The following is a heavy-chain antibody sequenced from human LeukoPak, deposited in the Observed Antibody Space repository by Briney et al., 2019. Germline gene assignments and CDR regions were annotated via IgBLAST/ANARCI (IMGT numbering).Heavy chain of an antibody. CDR2: LSGGENT. CDR3: AKDPFMTSHFYMDV. Sequence: GGSLRLSCAASGFTFSSYAMTWVRQAPGKGLGWVSSLSGGENTYYADSVKGRFTVSRDNSKSTLYLQMNDLSADDTAIYYCAKDPFMTSHFYMDVWGKGTTVTVSS. J-gene: IGHJ6*03. V-gene: IGHV3-23*01. CDR1: GFTFSSYA. D-gene: IGHD4-11*01.